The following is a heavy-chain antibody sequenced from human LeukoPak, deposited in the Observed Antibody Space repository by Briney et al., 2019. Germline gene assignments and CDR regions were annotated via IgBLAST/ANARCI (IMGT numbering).Heavy chain of an antibody. V-gene: IGHV3-66*01. J-gene: IGHJ4*02. CDR2: IYSGGST. CDR1: GFTFSSYW. D-gene: IGHD3-16*01. Sequence: PGGSLRLSCAASGFTFSSYWMNWVRQAPGKGLEWVSVIYSGGSTYYADSVKGRFTISRDNSKNTLYLQMNSLRAEDTAVYYCATLTFYIDSWGQGALVAVSS. CDR3: ATLTFYIDS.